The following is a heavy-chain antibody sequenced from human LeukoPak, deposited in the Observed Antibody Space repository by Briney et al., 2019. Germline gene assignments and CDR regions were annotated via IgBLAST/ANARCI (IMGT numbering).Heavy chain of an antibody. J-gene: IGHJ4*02. CDR2: IYYNGST. CDR3: ARTDSSGWYPFDY. Sequence: PSETLSFTCTVSGGSISSYYWSWIRQPPGKGLEWIGYIYYNGSTNYNPSLKSRVTISVDTSKNQFSLKLSSVTAADTAVYYCARTDSSGWYPFDYWGQGTLVTVSS. V-gene: IGHV4-59*01. CDR1: GGSISSYY. D-gene: IGHD6-19*01.